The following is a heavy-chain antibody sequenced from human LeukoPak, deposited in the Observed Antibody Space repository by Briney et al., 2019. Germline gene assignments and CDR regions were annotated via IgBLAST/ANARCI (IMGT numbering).Heavy chain of an antibody. D-gene: IGHD3-10*01. CDR2: IYHSGST. Sequence: NPSETLSLTCAVSGGSINSNNWWSWVRQPPGKGLEWIGEIYHSGSTNYNPSLKSRVTISVDKSKKQFSLKLRSVTAADTAVYYCARSELLWFGGVKSGFDYWGQGTLVTVSS. V-gene: IGHV4-4*02. CDR1: GGSINSNNW. CDR3: ARSELLWFGGVKSGFDY. J-gene: IGHJ4*02.